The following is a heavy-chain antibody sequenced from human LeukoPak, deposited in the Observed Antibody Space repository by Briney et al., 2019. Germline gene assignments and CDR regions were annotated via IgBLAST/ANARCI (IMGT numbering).Heavy chain of an antibody. CDR2: INHSGST. V-gene: IGHV4-34*01. D-gene: IGHD3-10*02. Sequence: SETLSLTCAVYGGSFSGYYWSWIRQPPGKGLEWIGGINHSGSTNYNPSLKSRVTISVDTSKNQFSLKLSSVTAADTAVYYCARGESITMFGVPLDAFDIWGQGTMVTVSS. CDR1: GGSFSGYY. J-gene: IGHJ3*02. CDR3: ARGESITMFGVPLDAFDI.